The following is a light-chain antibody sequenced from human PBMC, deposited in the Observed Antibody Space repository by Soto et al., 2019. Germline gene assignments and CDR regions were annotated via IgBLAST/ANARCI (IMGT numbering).Light chain of an antibody. CDR3: QSYDNSLSGSWV. CDR1: SSDVGAYNY. CDR2: EVS. J-gene: IGLJ3*02. Sequence: QSVLTQPPSASGSPGQSVTISCTGTSSDVGAYNYVSWYQQHPGKAPKLMIYEVSKRPSGVPDRFSGSKSGNTASLTVSGLQAEDEADYYCQSYDNSLSGSWVFGGGTKVTVL. V-gene: IGLV2-8*01.